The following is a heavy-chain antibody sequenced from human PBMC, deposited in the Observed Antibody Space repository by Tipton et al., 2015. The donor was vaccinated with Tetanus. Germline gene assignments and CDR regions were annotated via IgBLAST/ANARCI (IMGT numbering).Heavy chain of an antibody. CDR2: IRDNGNS. CDR3: ARGTFYAFDF. Sequence: TLSLTCTVSGGSVRSGDYSWNWIRQPPGKGLEWIGHIRDNGNSYANPSLSGRVTMSVDTRKNQFSLNLTSVSVADTATYYCARGTFYAFDFWGQGVQVTVS. CDR1: GGSVRSGDYS. D-gene: IGHD2/OR15-2a*01. J-gene: IGHJ4*02. V-gene: IGHV4-31*03.